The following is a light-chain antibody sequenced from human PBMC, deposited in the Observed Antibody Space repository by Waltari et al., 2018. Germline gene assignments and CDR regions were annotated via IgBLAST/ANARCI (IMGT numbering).Light chain of an antibody. V-gene: IGKV4-1*01. CDR2: WAS. Sequence: DIVMTQSPDSLAVSLGERATINCQSRQSVLYSTNNKNYLAWYQQTPGQPPKLIIYWASTRESGVPDRFSGSESGTDFTLTISSLQAEDVAVYYCQQYYNSPLTFGGGTKVEIK. CDR3: QQYYNSPLT. CDR1: QSVLYSTNNKNY. J-gene: IGKJ4*01.